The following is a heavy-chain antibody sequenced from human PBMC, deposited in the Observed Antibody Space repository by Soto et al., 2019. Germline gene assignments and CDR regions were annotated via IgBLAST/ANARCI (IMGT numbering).Heavy chain of an antibody. CDR1: GFTFSSYS. Sequence: GGSLRLSCAASGFTFSSYSMNWVRQAPWKGLEWVSYISSSSSTIYYADSVKGRFTISRDNAKNSLYLQMNSLRDEDTAVYYCARVNRGSYYNYYYGMDVWGQGTTVTVSS. V-gene: IGHV3-48*02. CDR2: ISSSSSTI. J-gene: IGHJ6*02. CDR3: ARVNRGSYYNYYYGMDV. D-gene: IGHD1-26*01.